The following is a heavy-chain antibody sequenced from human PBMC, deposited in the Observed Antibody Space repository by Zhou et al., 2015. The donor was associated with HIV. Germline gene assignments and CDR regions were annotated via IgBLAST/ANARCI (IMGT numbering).Heavy chain of an antibody. V-gene: IGHV3-11*04. D-gene: IGHD4-17*01. CDR3: ARALYGDLRYFDY. CDR1: GFTFGDYY. J-gene: IGHJ4*02. Sequence: QVQLVESGGGLVKPGGSLRLSCAASGFTFGDYYMSWIRQAPGKGLEWVSYISSSGSIIYYADSVKGRFTISRDNARNSLYLQMNGLRAEDTAVYYCARALYGDLRYFDYWGQGTLVTVSS. CDR2: ISSSGSII.